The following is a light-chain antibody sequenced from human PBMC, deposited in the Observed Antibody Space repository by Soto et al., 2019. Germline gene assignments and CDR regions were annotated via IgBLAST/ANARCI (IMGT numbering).Light chain of an antibody. V-gene: IGKV4-1*01. CDR1: QRVLYNSNNKNY. CDR2: WAS. CDR3: QQYYSVPIT. J-gene: IGKJ5*01. Sequence: DIVMTQSPDSLAVSLGERATINFNSIQRVLYNSNNKNYLTWYQQKPGQPPKLLIYWASTRESGVPDRFSGSGSGTDFTLTISSLQAEDVAVYYCQQYYSVPITFGQGTRLEIK.